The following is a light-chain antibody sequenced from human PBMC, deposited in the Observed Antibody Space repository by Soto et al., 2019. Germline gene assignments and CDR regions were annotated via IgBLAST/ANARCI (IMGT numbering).Light chain of an antibody. CDR3: QQSLVIPYT. CDR1: QTISTY. V-gene: IGKV1-39*01. CDR2: AAS. Sequence: DIQMTQSPSALSASVGDRVTITCRASQTISTYLNWYQQKPGKAPKLLIYAASTLQSGVPSRFSGSGSGTDFTLTISSLQPEDFATYYCQQSLVIPYTFGQGTRLEIK. J-gene: IGKJ2*01.